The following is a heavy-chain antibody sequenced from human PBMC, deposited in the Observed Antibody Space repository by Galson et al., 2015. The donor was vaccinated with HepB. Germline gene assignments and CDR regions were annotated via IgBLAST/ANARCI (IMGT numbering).Heavy chain of an antibody. CDR2: ISYDGSNK. Sequence: SLRLSCAASGFTFSSYAMHWVRQAPGKGLEWVAVISYDGSNKYYADSVKGRFTISRDNSKNTLYLQMNSLRAEDTAVYYCARPYSTYYGMDVWGQGTTVTVSS. CDR1: GFTFSSYA. J-gene: IGHJ6*02. V-gene: IGHV3-30-3*01. D-gene: IGHD2-21*01. CDR3: ARPYSTYYGMDV.